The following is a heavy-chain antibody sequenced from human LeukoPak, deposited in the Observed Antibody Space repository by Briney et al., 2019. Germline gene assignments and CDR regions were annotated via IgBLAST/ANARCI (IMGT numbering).Heavy chain of an antibody. CDR2: ISSASNTI. CDR3: ARDGWFGDYNWFDP. J-gene: IGHJ5*02. CDR1: GFTFSSYS. V-gene: IGHV3-48*01. Sequence: GGSLRLSCAASGFTFSSYSMNWVRQAPGKGLEWISYISSASNTIYYAESVKGRFTISRDNAKNSVYLQMNSLRAEDTAMYYCARDGWFGDYNWFDPWGQGTLVTVSS. D-gene: IGHD3-10*01.